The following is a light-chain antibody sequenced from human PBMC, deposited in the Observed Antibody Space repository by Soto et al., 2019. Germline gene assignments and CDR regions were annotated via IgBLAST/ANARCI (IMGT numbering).Light chain of an antibody. CDR2: AAS. CDR1: QSISSN. V-gene: IGKV1-39*01. CDR3: QHSYSTPPS. J-gene: IGKJ3*01. Sequence: DIQMTQSPSSLSASVGDRATITCRASQSISSNLKGYQQKPGKAPKLLIYAASSLQSGVTPSFSGTGSGTDFTLTISSLQPEDFATYDCQHSYSTPPSFGPVTRVDI.